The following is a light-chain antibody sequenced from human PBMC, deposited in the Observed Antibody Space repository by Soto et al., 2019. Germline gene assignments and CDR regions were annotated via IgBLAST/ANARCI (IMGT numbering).Light chain of an antibody. CDR3: QQRSNWPLT. Sequence: IVLTHAPATLSFSPGEIATLSFWANQSVTSNYLAWYQQKPGQAPRLLIYDASNRATGIPARFSGSGSGTDFTLTISSLEPEDFAVYYCQQRSNWPLTFGGGTKVDIK. CDR1: QSVTSNY. J-gene: IGKJ4*01. CDR2: DAS. V-gene: IGKV3-11*01.